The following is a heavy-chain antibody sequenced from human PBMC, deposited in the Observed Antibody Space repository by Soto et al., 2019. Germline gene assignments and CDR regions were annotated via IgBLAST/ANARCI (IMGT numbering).Heavy chain of an antibody. J-gene: IGHJ4*02. CDR3: SSDGYCSGGRCYRRNDY. CDR2: IKDDGSEK. Sequence: EVQLVESGGGLVQPGGSLRLSCAASGFTFSGYWMTWDRQAPGKGLEWVAQIKDDGSEKFYVDSVKGRFTISRDNADNLLYLQMNSLRAEDTAVYFYSSDGYCSGGRCYRRNDYWGQGTLVIVSS. V-gene: IGHV3-7*01. D-gene: IGHD2-15*01. CDR1: GFTFSGYW.